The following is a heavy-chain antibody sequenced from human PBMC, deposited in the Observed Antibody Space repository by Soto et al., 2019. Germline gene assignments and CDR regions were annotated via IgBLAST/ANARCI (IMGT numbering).Heavy chain of an antibody. J-gene: IGHJ4*02. CDR3: ARESPPVDY. V-gene: IGHV1-18*01. CDR2: ISAYNVNT. CDR1: GYTFTSYG. Sequence: QVQLVQSGAEVKKPGASVKVSCKASGYTFTSYGISWVRQAPGQGLEWMGWISAYNVNTHYAQTVKGRVTRTTDTSTSTADMELRSLRSDATAVYYCARESPPVDYWGQGTLVTVAS.